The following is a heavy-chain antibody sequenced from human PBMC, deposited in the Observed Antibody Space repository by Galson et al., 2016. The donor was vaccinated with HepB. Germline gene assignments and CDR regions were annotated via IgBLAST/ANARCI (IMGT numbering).Heavy chain of an antibody. CDR3: ARGPYGDYVIDY. D-gene: IGHD4-17*01. J-gene: IGHJ4*02. Sequence: SLRLSCAASGFTFSSYWMSWVRQAPGKGLEWVANIKQDGSEKYYVDSVKGRFTISRDNAKNTLYLQMNSLRGEDTAVYYCARGPYGDYVIDYWGQGTLVTVSS. CDR2: IKQDGSEK. V-gene: IGHV3-7*01. CDR1: GFTFSSYW.